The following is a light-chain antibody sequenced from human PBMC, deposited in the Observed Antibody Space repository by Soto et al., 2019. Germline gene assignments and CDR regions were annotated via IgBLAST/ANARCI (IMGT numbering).Light chain of an antibody. CDR1: QSISSW. CDR2: DAY. CDR3: QQYNSYSWT. J-gene: IGKJ1*01. V-gene: IGKV1-5*01. Sequence: DIQMTQSPSTLSASVGDRATITCMASQSISSWLAWYQQKPGKAPKLLIYDAYSLESGVTSRFSGSGSGTEFTLTISSLQPDDFATYYCQQYNSYSWTFGQGTKVEIK.